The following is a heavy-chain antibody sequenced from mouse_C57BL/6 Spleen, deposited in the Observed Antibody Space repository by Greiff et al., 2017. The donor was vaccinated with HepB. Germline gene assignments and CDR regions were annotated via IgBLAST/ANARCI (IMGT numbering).Heavy chain of an antibody. Sequence: EVMLVESGPELVKPGASVKMSCKASGYTFTDYNMHWVKQSHGKSLEWIGYINPNNGGTSYNQKFKGKATLTVNKSSSTAYMELRSLTSEDSAVYYCARRHYYGSSYHWYFDVWGTGTTVTVSS. J-gene: IGHJ1*03. CDR2: INPNNGGT. D-gene: IGHD1-1*01. CDR1: GYTFTDYN. V-gene: IGHV1-22*01. CDR3: ARRHYYGSSYHWYFDV.